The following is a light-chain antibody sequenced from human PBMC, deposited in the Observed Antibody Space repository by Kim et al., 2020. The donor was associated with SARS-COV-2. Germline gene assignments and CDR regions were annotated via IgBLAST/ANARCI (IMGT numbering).Light chain of an antibody. CDR3: QQYNFYPVT. CDR2: AAS. CDR1: QGINTW. V-gene: IGKV1D-16*01. J-gene: IGKJ5*01. Sequence: DTQMTQSPSSLSASVGDSVTITCRASQGINTWLAWYQQKPGKVPKSLIYAASSLQGGVPSRFSGSGSGTDFTLTISSLQPEDFATYYCQQYNFYPVTFGQGTRLEIK.